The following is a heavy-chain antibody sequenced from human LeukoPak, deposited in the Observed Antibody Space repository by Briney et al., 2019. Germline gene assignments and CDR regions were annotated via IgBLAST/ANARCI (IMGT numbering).Heavy chain of an antibody. CDR2: IRYDGSNK. J-gene: IGHJ3*02. CDR3: ASAIVVVPAAPWNAFDI. D-gene: IGHD2-2*01. CDR1: GFTFSSYG. V-gene: IGHV3-30*02. Sequence: QPGGSLRLSCAASGFTFSSYGMHWVRQAPGKGLEWVAFIRYDGSNKYYADSVKGRFTISRDNSKNTLYLQMNSLRAEDTAVYYCASAIVVVPAAPWNAFDIWGQGTVVTVSS.